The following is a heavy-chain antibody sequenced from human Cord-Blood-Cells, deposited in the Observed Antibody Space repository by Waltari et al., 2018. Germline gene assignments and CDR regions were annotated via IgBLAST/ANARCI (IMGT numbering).Heavy chain of an antibody. CDR3: ARASQLGVVINWFGP. Sequence: QVQLVQSGAEVKKPGASVKVSCKASGYTFTGSYMHWVRQAPVQGREWMGWIKPDSGGTNYAQKFNARVTLTRDTSIGTAYVELGRLRSDDTAVYYCARASQLGVVINWFGPWGQGTLVTVSS. CDR1: GYTFTGSY. D-gene: IGHD3-3*01. CDR2: IKPDSGGT. J-gene: IGHJ5*02. V-gene: IGHV1-2*02.